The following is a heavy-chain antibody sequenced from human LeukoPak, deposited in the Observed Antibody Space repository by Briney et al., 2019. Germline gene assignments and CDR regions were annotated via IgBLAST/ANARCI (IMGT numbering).Heavy chain of an antibody. V-gene: IGHV3-7*01. J-gene: IGHJ4*02. CDR3: VKVAKYYYGSETYYFFEH. CDR1: GFTFSSYW. D-gene: IGHD3-10*01. CDR2: IKQDGSEK. Sequence: GGSLRLSCAASGFTFSSYWMSWVRQAPGKGLEWVANIKQDGSEKYYVDSVKGRFTISRDNAKNSLDLQMNSLRVEDTGIYYCVKVAKYYYGSETYYFFEHWGQGTPVIASS.